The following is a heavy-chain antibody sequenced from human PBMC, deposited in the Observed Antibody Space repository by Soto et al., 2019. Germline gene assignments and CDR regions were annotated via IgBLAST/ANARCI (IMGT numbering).Heavy chain of an antibody. V-gene: IGHV3-23*01. CDR2: TSGSGSRT. D-gene: IGHD2-15*01. Sequence: GGSLRLSCAASGFTFSAYAMSWVRQAPGKGLEWVSTTSGSGSRTYYADSVKGRFTISRDNSKNTLYLQMNSLRAEDTAVYYCAKEGLRTLIAGGFDPWGQGTLVTVSS. CDR3: AKEGLRTLIAGGFDP. CDR1: GFTFSAYA. J-gene: IGHJ5*02.